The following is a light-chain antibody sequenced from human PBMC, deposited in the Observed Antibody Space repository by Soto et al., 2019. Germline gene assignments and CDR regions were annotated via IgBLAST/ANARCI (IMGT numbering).Light chain of an antibody. CDR3: QVWKATGDQVV. Sequence: SYELTQPPSVSVAPGETARISCGGNNVGSRSVHWYQQKPGQAPFLVIYYDSDRPSRIPERFSGANSGNTATLLISRVEAGDDADYYCQVWKATGDQVVFGGGTKLTVL. CDR1: NVGSRS. J-gene: IGLJ2*01. CDR2: YDS. V-gene: IGLV3-21*01.